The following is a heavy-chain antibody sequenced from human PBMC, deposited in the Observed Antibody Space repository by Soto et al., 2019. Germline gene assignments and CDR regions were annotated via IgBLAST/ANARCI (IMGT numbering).Heavy chain of an antibody. CDR3: ARMGDVPYYYYGMDV. Sequence: QVQLVQSGAEVKKPGASVKVSCKASGYTFTRSGICWVRQAPGQGLEWMGWINGYNGNTNYAQKFQGRITMTTDTPTSTAYMELRSLRSDDTAVYYCARMGDVPYYYYGMDVWGQGTTVIVSS. CDR1: GYTFTRSG. J-gene: IGHJ6*02. CDR2: INGYNGNT. V-gene: IGHV1-18*01. D-gene: IGHD3-16*01.